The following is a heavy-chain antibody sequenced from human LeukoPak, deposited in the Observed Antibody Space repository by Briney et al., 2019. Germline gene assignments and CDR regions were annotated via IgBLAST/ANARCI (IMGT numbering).Heavy chain of an antibody. Sequence: SETLSLTCAVHGVPVSGYYWSWIRQSPGKGLEWIGEIYHSGYTNYNPSLKRQVTISAATSENQLSLRLTSVTAADTAVYYCARMRCGHTDNICYNYWGQGTLVTVSS. CDR1: GVPVSGYY. CDR2: IYHSGYT. CDR3: ARMRCGHTDNICYNY. V-gene: IGHV4-34*01. D-gene: IGHD2-8*01. J-gene: IGHJ4*02.